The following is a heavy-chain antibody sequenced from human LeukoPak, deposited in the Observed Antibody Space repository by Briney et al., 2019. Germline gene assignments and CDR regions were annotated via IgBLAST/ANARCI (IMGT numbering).Heavy chain of an antibody. CDR1: GGSNY. CDR2: IYYSGST. J-gene: IGHJ4*02. Sequence: PSETLSLTCTVSGGSNYWSWIRQPPGKGLEWIAYIYYSGSTNYNPSLKSRVTISVDTSKNQFSLKLSSVTAADTAVYYCARGSAAGGDYWGQGTLVTISS. CDR3: ARGSAAGGDY. V-gene: IGHV4-59*01. D-gene: IGHD6-13*01.